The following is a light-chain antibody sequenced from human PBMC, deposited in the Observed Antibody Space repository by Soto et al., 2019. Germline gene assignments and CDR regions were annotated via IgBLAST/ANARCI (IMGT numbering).Light chain of an antibody. Sequence: IVLTQSPAIMSVSPGERATLSCRASQTVSKNLAWYQQKPGQPPRLLIYSASTRATDIPSRFSGSGSGTELTLTISSLQPEDAGVYYCQQYHYWPRTFGQGTKVEIK. J-gene: IGKJ1*01. CDR1: QTVSKN. CDR3: QQYHYWPRT. V-gene: IGKV3-15*01. CDR2: SAS.